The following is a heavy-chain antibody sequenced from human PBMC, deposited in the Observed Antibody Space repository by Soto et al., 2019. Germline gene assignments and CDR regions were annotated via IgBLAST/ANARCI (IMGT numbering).Heavy chain of an antibody. CDR3: TKEADISGYYPDY. D-gene: IGHD3-22*01. Sequence: GGSLKLSCAASGFTFSSYAMSWVRQAPGKGLEWVSVISGSGGSTHYADSVKGRSTISRDNPKNTLHLQVNSLRGEDTVVYYCTKEADISGYYPDYCGQGTLVTVPS. CDR1: GFTFSSYA. V-gene: IGHV3-23*01. J-gene: IGHJ4*02. CDR2: ISGSGGST.